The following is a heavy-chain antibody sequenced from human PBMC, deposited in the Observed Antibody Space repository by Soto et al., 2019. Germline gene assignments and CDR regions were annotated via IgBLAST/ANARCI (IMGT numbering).Heavy chain of an antibody. V-gene: IGHV3-30*18. CDR3: AKLYSNSYYYGMDV. J-gene: IGHJ6*02. CDR2: ISYDGSNQ. D-gene: IGHD1-26*01. Sequence: QVQLVESGGGVVQPGRSLRLSCAASGFTFSSYGMHWVRQAPGKGLEWVAVISYDGSNQYYADSVKGRFTISIDNSKNPPYLQRNSLRAEDTAVYYCAKLYSNSYYYGMDVWGQGTTVTVSS. CDR1: GFTFSSYG.